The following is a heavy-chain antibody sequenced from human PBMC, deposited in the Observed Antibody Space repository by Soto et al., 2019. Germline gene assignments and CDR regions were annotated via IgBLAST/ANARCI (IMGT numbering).Heavy chain of an antibody. D-gene: IGHD2-2*01. CDR1: GNTFTNFG. V-gene: IGHV1-18*01. Sequence: QGQLVQSGAEVKKPGASVKVSCTASGNTFTNFGVTWVRQAPGQGLEWMGWISAYTDDPNYAQKFQGRVTMPIDTATSTAYLDLRSLTSDDTAVYCCARVIPGAEAWFDPWGQGTLVTVSS. CDR3: ARVIPGAEAWFDP. CDR2: ISAYTDDP. J-gene: IGHJ5*02.